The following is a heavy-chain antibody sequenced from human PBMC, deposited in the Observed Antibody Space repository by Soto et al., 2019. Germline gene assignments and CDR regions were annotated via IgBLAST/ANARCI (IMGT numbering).Heavy chain of an antibody. CDR1: GGTFSRHA. CDR2: IIPIFGTA. J-gene: IGHJ4*02. V-gene: IGHV1-69*01. Sequence: QVQLVQSGAEVRKPGSSLNVSCKASGGTFSRHAISWVRQAPGQGLEWMGGIIPIFGTANHAQKFQGRVTIIADESTSTVYRELSSLRSEDTAMYYCARGWGYDSNDYYYAYWGQGTLVIVSS. D-gene: IGHD3-22*01. CDR3: ARGWGYDSNDYYYAY.